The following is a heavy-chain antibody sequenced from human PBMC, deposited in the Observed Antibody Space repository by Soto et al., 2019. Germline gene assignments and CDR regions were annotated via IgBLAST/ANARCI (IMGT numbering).Heavy chain of an antibody. V-gene: IGHV3-30*18. Sequence: PGGSLRLSCAASGFTFSSYGMHWVRQAPGKGLEWVAVISYDGSNKYYADSVKGRFTISRDNSKNTLYLQMNSLRAEDTAVYYCAKDRLPRRIAAAGVDYWGQGTLVTVSS. CDR1: GFTFSSYG. CDR3: AKDRLPRRIAAAGVDY. CDR2: ISYDGSNK. D-gene: IGHD6-13*01. J-gene: IGHJ4*02.